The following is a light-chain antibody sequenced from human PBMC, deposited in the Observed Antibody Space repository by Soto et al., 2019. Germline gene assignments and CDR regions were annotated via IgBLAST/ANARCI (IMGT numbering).Light chain of an antibody. V-gene: IGKV3-20*01. J-gene: IGKJ4*01. Sequence: EIVLTQSPGTLSLSPGERATLSFRASQSVSRNYVAWYQQKPGQAPRLLIYDASSRATGIPDRFSGSGSGADFTLTINRLEPEDFAVYFCQQYGRTPLTFGGGTKVDIK. CDR2: DAS. CDR3: QQYGRTPLT. CDR1: QSVSRNY.